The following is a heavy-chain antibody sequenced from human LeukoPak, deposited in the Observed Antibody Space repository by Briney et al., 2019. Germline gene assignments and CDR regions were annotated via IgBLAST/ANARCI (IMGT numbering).Heavy chain of an antibody. D-gene: IGHD4-17*01. CDR2: INPSGGST. V-gene: IGHV1-46*01. Sequence: ASVKVSCKASGYTFTSYYMHWVRQAPGQGLEWMGIINPSGGSTSYAQKFQGRVTMTRDMSTSTVYMDLSSLRSEDTAVYYCATCDYGDYVCWFDPWGQGTLVTVSS. CDR3: ATCDYGDYVCWFDP. J-gene: IGHJ5*02. CDR1: GYTFTSYY.